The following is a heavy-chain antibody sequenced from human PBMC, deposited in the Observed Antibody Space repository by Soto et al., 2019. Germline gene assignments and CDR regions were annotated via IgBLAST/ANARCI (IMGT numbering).Heavy chain of an antibody. D-gene: IGHD3-9*01. CDR1: GFTFSSYG. Sequence: QVQLVESGGGVVQPGRSLRLSCAASGFTFSSYGMHWVRQAPGKGLEWVAVIWYDGSNTYYADSVKGRFTISRDNSKNTLYLQVNSLRAEDTAVYHCARDRGDIVTGYRSGMDVWGQGTTVTVSS. CDR2: IWYDGSNT. V-gene: IGHV3-33*01. J-gene: IGHJ6*02. CDR3: ARDRGDIVTGYRSGMDV.